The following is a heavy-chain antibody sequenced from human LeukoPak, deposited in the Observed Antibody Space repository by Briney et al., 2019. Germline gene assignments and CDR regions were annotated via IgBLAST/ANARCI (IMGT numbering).Heavy chain of an antibody. CDR3: ARPGPTYYYGMDV. J-gene: IGHJ6*02. CDR1: GYSFTSSW. Sequence: GESLKIFCKGSGYSFTSSWIGWVRQMPGKGLEWMGIIYPGDSDTRYSPSFQGQVTISADKSISTAYLQWSSLKASGTAMYYCARPGPTYYYGMDVWGQGTTVTVSS. D-gene: IGHD4-17*01. V-gene: IGHV5-51*01. CDR2: IYPGDSDT.